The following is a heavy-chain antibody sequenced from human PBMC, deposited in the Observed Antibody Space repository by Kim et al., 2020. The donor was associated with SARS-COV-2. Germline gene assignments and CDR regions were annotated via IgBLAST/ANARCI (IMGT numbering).Heavy chain of an antibody. Sequence: SETLSLTCAVYGGSFSGYYWSWIRQPPGKGLEWIGEINHSGSTNYNPSLKSRVTISVDTSKNQFSLKLSSVTAADTAVYYCATYRRTTQHDYWGQGTLVTVSS. CDR3: ATYRRTTQHDY. D-gene: IGHD2-15*01. J-gene: IGHJ4*02. CDR1: GGSFSGYY. CDR2: INHSGST. V-gene: IGHV4-34*01.